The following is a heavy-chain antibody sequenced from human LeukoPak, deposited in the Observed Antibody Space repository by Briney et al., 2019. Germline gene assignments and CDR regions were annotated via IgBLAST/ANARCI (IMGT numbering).Heavy chain of an antibody. J-gene: IGHJ4*02. Sequence: GRSLRLSCAASGFTFSRYGMHWVRQAPGKGLEWVTFIRYDGSIKYYADSVKGRFTMSRDNSKNTLYLQMNSLRAEDTAVYYCAKGAAAAPSRFDYWGQGTLVTVSS. CDR3: AKGAAAAPSRFDY. CDR1: GFTFSRYG. V-gene: IGHV3-30*02. CDR2: IRYDGSIK. D-gene: IGHD6-13*01.